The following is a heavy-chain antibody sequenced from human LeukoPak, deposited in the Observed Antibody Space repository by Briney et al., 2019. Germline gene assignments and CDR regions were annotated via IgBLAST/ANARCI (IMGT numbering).Heavy chain of an antibody. V-gene: IGHV1-69*13. Sequence: ASVKVSCKASGGTFSSYAISWVRQAPGQGREWVGWIIPIFGTANYAQKFQGRVTITADESTSTAYMELTSLRSEDTAAYYCERVMGLRFLEWLPNFDYWGQGTLVTVSS. CDR3: ERVMGLRFLEWLPNFDY. D-gene: IGHD3-3*01. J-gene: IGHJ4*02. CDR1: GGTFSSYA. CDR2: IIPIFGTA.